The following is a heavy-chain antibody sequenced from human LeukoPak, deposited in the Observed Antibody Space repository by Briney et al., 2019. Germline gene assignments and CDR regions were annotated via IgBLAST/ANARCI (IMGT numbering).Heavy chain of an antibody. CDR1: GFTFSSYG. D-gene: IGHD5-12*01. V-gene: IGHV3-23*01. J-gene: IGHJ6*04. CDR2: ISGSGGST. CDR3: AKALYSGYDTSYYGMDV. Sequence: PGGSLRLSCAASGFTFSSYGMSWVRQAPGKGLEWVSAISGSGGSTYYADSVEGRFTISRDNSKNTLYLQMNSLRAEDTAVYYCAKALYSGYDTSYYGMDVWGKGTTVTVSS.